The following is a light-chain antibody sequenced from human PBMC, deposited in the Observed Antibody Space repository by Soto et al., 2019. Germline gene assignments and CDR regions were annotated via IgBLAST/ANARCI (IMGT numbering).Light chain of an antibody. CDR2: CAS. J-gene: IGKJ5*01. V-gene: IGKV3-20*01. Sequence: DIVLAQYPGTLSLSPGERATLSCMASQSVNSRLAWYQHKPGQAPRLLISCASSRATGIPDRFSGSGSATDFTLTISRLEPEDFALYYCQHYGRSPITFGQGTRLEIK. CDR1: QSVNSR. CDR3: QHYGRSPIT.